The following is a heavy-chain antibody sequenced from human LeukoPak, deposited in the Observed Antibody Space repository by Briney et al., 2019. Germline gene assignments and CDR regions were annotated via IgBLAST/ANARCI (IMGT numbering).Heavy chain of an antibody. V-gene: IGHV3-23*01. CDR3: AKGPRLGYGDYVFYLQH. CDR1: GFTFSSYA. CDR2: ISGSGGGT. D-gene: IGHD4-17*01. J-gene: IGHJ1*01. Sequence: PGGSLRLSCAASGFTFSSYAMSWVRQAPGKGLEWVSAISGSGGGTYYADSVKGRFTISRDNSKNTLYLQMNSLRAEDTAVYYCAKGPRLGYGDYVFYLQHWGQGTLVTVSS.